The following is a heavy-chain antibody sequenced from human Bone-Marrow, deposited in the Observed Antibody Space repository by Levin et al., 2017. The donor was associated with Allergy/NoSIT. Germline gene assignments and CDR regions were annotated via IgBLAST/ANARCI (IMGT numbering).Heavy chain of an antibody. CDR1: GFTFSSYS. J-gene: IGHJ4*02. V-gene: IGHV3-21*01. CDR2: ISSSSSYI. Sequence: PGGSLRLSCAASGFTFSSYSMNWVRQAPGKGLEWVSSISSSSSYIYYADSVKGRFTISRDNAKNSLYLQMNSLRAEDTAVYYCARDHANAEWLQSGGYWGQGTLVTVSS. CDR3: ARDHANAEWLQSGGY. D-gene: IGHD5-12*01.